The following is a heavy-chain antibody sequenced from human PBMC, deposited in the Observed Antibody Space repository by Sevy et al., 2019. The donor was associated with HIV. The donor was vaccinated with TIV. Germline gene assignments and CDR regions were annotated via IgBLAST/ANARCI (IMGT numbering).Heavy chain of an antibody. CDR2: ISYDGSNK. CDR3: AGERAGATRHFDY. Sequence: GGSLRLSCAASGFTFSSYAMHWVRQAPGKGLEWVAVISYDGSNKYYADSVKGRFTISRDNSKNTLYLQMNSLRAEDTAVYYWAGERAGATRHFDYWGQGTLVTVSS. J-gene: IGHJ4*02. CDR1: GFTFSSYA. V-gene: IGHV3-30-3*01. D-gene: IGHD6-25*01.